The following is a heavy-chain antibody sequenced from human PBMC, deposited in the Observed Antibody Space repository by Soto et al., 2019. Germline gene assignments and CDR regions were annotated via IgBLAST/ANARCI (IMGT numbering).Heavy chain of an antibody. V-gene: IGHV3-66*01. J-gene: IGHJ4*02. Sequence: GGSLRLSCAVSGFTVSNIYMSWVRQAPGKALECVSVIYGGDTTYYADSVKGRFTVSRDDSKNTLYLQMNTLRPEDTAIYFCAKDRPRRTSGYFFDYWGQGTPVTVSS. CDR2: IYGGDTT. CDR3: AKDRPRRTSGYFFDY. D-gene: IGHD1-1*01. CDR1: GFTVSNIY.